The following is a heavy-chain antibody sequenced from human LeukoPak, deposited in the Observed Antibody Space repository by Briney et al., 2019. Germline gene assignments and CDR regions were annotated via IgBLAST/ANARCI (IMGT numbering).Heavy chain of an antibody. CDR1: GFTVSSIY. D-gene: IGHD5-24*01. V-gene: IGHV3-53*01. Sequence: GGSLRLSCAASGFTVSSIYMSWVRQAPGKGLEWVSVIYSGGYTYYADSVKGRFTISRDNSKNTLYLQMNSLRAEDTAVYYCASQETPAAYYYYMDVWGKGTTVTVSS. CDR2: IYSGGYT. CDR3: ASQETPAAYYYYMDV. J-gene: IGHJ6*03.